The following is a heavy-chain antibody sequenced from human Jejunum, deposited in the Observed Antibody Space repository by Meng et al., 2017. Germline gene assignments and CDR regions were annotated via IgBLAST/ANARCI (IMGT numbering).Heavy chain of an antibody. Sequence: QVALQASGPVRVRPSDTLSITCTVCGVSVTSGQYYWSWVRQPPGQGLEWIGHVFYTGSTNYRPSFKSRVTISVHTSMNQFSLKLNSVTAADTAVYYCARGGWDFEYWGQGILVTVSS. CDR1: GVSVTSGQYY. V-gene: IGHV4-61*01. CDR2: VFYTGST. CDR3: ARGGWDFEY. D-gene: IGHD3-16*01. J-gene: IGHJ4*02.